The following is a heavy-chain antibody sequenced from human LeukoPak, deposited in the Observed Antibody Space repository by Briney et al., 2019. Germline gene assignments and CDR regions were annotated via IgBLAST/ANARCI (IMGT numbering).Heavy chain of an antibody. J-gene: IGHJ5*02. CDR3: ARGRQYYDFWSGYYTGNWFDP. Sequence: PSETLSLTCAVYGGSFSGYYWSWIRQPPGKGLEWIGEINHSGSANYNPSLKSRATISVDTSKNQFSLKLSSVTAADTAVYYCARGRQYYDFWSGYYTGNWFDPWGQGTLVTVSS. CDR1: GGSFSGYY. V-gene: IGHV4-34*01. D-gene: IGHD3-3*01. CDR2: INHSGSA.